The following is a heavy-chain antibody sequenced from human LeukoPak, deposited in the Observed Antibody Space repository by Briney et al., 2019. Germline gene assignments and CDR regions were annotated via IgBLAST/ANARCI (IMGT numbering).Heavy chain of an antibody. V-gene: IGHV3-74*01. D-gene: IGHD1-26*01. CDR1: GFTFSNYW. CDR2: INTDGTGT. CDR3: ARVKSGIYYPIDY. Sequence: PGGSLRLSCAASGFTFSNYWMHWVRQTPGKGLVWVSRINTDGTGTSYADSVKGRFTISRDGAKNTLYLQMSGLRAEDTAVYYCARVKSGIYYPIDYWGQGTLVTVSS. J-gene: IGHJ4*02.